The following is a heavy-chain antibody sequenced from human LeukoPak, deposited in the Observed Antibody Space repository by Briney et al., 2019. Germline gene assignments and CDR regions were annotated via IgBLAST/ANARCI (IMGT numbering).Heavy chain of an antibody. J-gene: IGHJ4*02. CDR3: AKSLYGSGSYY. V-gene: IGHV3-23*01. D-gene: IGHD3-10*01. CDR1: GFTFSSYG. Sequence: PGGTLRLSCAASGFTFSSYGMSWVRQAPGKGLEWVSAISGSGGSTYYADSVKGRFTISRDNSKNTLYLQMNSLRAEDTAVYYCAKSLYGSGSYYWGQGTLVTVSS. CDR2: ISGSGGST.